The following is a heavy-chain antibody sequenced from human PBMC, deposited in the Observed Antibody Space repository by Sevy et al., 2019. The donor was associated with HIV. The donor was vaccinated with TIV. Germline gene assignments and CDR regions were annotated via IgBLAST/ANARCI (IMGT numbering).Heavy chain of an antibody. Sequence: GSLRLSCAASGFTVSSNYMSWVRQAPGKGPEWVSIIYSGGSTYYTDSVKGRFTISRDNSKNALFLQMNRLRAEDTAVYYCARDTAGNRYGMDVWGQGTTVTVSS. D-gene: IGHD6-13*01. J-gene: IGHJ6*02. CDR3: ARDTAGNRYGMDV. CDR2: IYSGGST. CDR1: GFTVSSNY. V-gene: IGHV3-53*01.